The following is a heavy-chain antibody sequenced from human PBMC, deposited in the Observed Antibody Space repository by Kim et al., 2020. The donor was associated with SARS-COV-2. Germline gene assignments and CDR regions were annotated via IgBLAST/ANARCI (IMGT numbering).Heavy chain of an antibody. Sequence: SETLSLTCTVSGGSIFTAAYYWTWIRQRPGKGLEWIGHIFFTGSTTYNPSLKSRVFISMDTSKNQFSLNVTSVTVADTAMYYCARSTPGPFDPWGQGTQVTVSS. CDR2: IFFTGST. CDR1: GGSIFTAAYY. J-gene: IGHJ5*02. CDR3: ARSTPGPFDP. V-gene: IGHV4-31*03. D-gene: IGHD7-27*01.